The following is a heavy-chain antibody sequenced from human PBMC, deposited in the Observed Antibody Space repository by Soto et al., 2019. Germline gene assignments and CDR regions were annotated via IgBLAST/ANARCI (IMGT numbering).Heavy chain of an antibody. V-gene: IGHV1-69*13. CDR1: GGTFSSYA. Sequence: SVKVSCKASGGTFSSYAISWVRQAPGQGLEWMGGIIPIFGTANYAQKFQGRVTITADESTSTAYMELSSLRSEDTAVCYCARADYLMTTVTTYNYWGQGTLVTVSS. CDR2: IIPIFGTA. D-gene: IGHD4-17*01. J-gene: IGHJ4*02. CDR3: ARADYLMTTVTTYNY.